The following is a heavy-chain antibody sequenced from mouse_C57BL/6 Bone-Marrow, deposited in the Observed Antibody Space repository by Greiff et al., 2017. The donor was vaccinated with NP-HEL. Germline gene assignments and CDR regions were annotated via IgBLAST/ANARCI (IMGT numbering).Heavy chain of an antibody. CDR2: INYDGSST. CDR1: GFTFSDYY. J-gene: IGHJ4*01. V-gene: IGHV5-16*01. Sequence: EVKLMESEGGLVQPGSSMKLSCTASGFTFSDYYMAWVRQVPEKGLEWVANINYDGSSTYYLDSLKSRFIISRDNAKNILYLQMSSLKSEDTATYYCAREGGSSMDYWGQGTSVTVSS. CDR3: AREGGSSMDY.